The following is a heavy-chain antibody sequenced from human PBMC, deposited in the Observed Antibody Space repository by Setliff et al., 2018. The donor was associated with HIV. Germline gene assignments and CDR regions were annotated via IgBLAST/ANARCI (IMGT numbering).Heavy chain of an antibody. D-gene: IGHD3-10*01. V-gene: IGHV4-39*01. Sequence: SETLSLTCTVSGGSMSNSSYYWGWIRQTPDKGLEWIGIIYYSGATYYNPSLTSRVTISVDTSRNQFSLKLRSVTAADTAAYYCARLGYVSGGFYKTPGPYYFDYWGQGALVTVSS. J-gene: IGHJ4*02. CDR2: IYYSGAT. CDR3: ARLGYVSGGFYKTPGPYYFDY. CDR1: GGSMSNSSYY.